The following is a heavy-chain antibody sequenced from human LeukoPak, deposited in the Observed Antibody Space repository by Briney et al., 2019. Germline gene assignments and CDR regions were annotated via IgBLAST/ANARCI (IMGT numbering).Heavy chain of an antibody. CDR3: ARGDKWELLYYFDY. CDR2: VNPNSGGT. Sequence: ASVKVSCKASGYTFTGYYMHWVRQAPGQGLEWMGWVNPNSGGTNYAQKFQGRVTMTRDTSISTAYMELSRLRSDDTAVYYCARGDKWELLYYFDYWGQGTLVTVSS. J-gene: IGHJ4*02. D-gene: IGHD1-26*01. V-gene: IGHV1-2*02. CDR1: GYTFTGYY.